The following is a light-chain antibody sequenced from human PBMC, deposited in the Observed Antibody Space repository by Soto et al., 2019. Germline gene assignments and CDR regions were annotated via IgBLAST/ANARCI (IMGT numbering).Light chain of an antibody. V-gene: IGKV1-27*01. CDR1: QSVSNY. CDR2: DAS. CDR3: QKHSNAPPGFT. J-gene: IGKJ2*01. Sequence: DIEMTQSPSTLSLSVGERVTISCRASQSVSNYLAWYQQKPGQVPRLLIYDASNWASGIPSRFSGSGSGTDFTLTISSLEPEDVAVYYCQKHSNAPPGFTFGEGTKLEIK.